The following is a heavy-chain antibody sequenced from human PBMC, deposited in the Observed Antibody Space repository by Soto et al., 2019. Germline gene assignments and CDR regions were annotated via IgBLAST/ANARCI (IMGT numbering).Heavy chain of an antibody. D-gene: IGHD6-25*01. V-gene: IGHV4-34*01. CDR2: INHSGST. CDR1: GGSFSGYY. Sequence: SETLSLTCAVYGGSFSGYYWSWIRQPPGKGLEWIGEINHSGSTNYNPSLKSRVTISVDTSKNQFSLKLSSVTAADTAVYYCARGYLTAAVEVHEWFDPWGQGTLVNVS. J-gene: IGHJ5*02. CDR3: ARGYLTAAVEVHEWFDP.